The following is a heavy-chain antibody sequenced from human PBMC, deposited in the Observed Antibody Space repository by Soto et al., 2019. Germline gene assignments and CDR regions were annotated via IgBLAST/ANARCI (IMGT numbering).Heavy chain of an antibody. CDR1: GFTFGIYS. Sequence: EVQLVESGGGLVQRGGSLRLSCAASGFTFGIYSMNWVRQAPGKGLEWISYINGSSSTMYYADSVKGRFIISRDNADNSLYLQMNSLRDADTAVYYCARGDRFRCSGVRCLSDGLFLSWGQGTLVTVSS. V-gene: IGHV3-48*02. D-gene: IGHD2-15*01. J-gene: IGHJ5*02. CDR3: ARGDRFRCSGVRCLSDGLFLS. CDR2: INGSSSTM.